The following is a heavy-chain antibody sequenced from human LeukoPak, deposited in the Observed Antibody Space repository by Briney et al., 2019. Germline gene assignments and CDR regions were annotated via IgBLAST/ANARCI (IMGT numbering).Heavy chain of an antibody. CDR1: GFTFSTYG. J-gene: IGHJ3*02. Sequence: PGRSLRLSCAASGFTFSTYGMHWVRQSPGKGLEWVAVIWYDGSNKYYSDSVKGRFTISRDNSKNTLYLQMNSLRAEDTAVYYCARGLHYYDSGGYYYPDAFDIWGQGTMVTVSS. CDR3: ARGLHYYDSGGYYYPDAFDI. V-gene: IGHV3-33*01. D-gene: IGHD3-22*01. CDR2: IWYDGSNK.